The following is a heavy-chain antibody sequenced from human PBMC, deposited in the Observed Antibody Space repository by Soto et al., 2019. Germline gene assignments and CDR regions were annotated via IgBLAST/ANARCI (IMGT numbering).Heavy chain of an antibody. J-gene: IGHJ4*02. D-gene: IGHD2-15*01. CDR2: IGGSGSTT. V-gene: IGHV3-23*01. Sequence: EVQLLESGGGLVQPGGSLRLSCAASGFFFSGSAMSWVRQAPGKGLEWVSTIGGSGSTTYFADSVRGRFTISRDNYKNTVYLQVNSLRADDTALYYCVKDCGGGGRCTDWGQGTRVTVSS. CDR1: GFFFSGSA. CDR3: VKDCGGGGRCTD.